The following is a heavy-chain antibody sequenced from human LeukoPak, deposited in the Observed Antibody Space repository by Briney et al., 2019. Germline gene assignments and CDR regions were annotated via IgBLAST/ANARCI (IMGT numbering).Heavy chain of an antibody. D-gene: IGHD3-22*01. Sequence: GGSLRLSCAASGFTFTSYGMHWVRQAPSKGLEWVAVIWYDGSNKYYADSVKGRFTISRDNSKNTLYLQMNSLRAEDTAVYYCARVSFYDSSGYYPPDYWGQGTLVTVSS. J-gene: IGHJ4*02. CDR1: GFTFTSYG. CDR3: ARVSFYDSSGYYPPDY. V-gene: IGHV3-33*01. CDR2: IWYDGSNK.